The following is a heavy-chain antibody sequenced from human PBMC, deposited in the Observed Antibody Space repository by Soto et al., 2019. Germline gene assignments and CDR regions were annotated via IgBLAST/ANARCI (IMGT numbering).Heavy chain of an antibody. J-gene: IGHJ6*02. D-gene: IGHD6-13*01. Sequence: PGESLKISCKASGYSFPNYWIVWVRQLPGKGLELMGIIYPDDSDVKYIPSFEGQVTISVDKSISTAYLHWSSLKASDTATYYCARRGIAASVHNYYGMDVWGQGTTVTVYS. CDR3: ARRGIAASVHNYYGMDV. V-gene: IGHV5-51*01. CDR2: IYPDDSDV. CDR1: GYSFPNYW.